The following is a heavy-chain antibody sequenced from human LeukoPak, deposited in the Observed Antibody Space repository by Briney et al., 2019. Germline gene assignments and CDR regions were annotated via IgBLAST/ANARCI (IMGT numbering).Heavy chain of an antibody. V-gene: IGHV1-18*01. Sequence: ASVKVCCKASGYTFTSYGISWVRQAPGQGLEWMGWISAYNGTTNYAQKLQGRVTMTTDTSTSTSYMELRSLRSDDTAVYYCARVSGGWVYGFSDYWGQGTLVTVSS. CDR3: ARVSGGWVYGFSDY. J-gene: IGHJ4*02. CDR1: GYTFTSYG. CDR2: ISAYNGTT. D-gene: IGHD2-15*01.